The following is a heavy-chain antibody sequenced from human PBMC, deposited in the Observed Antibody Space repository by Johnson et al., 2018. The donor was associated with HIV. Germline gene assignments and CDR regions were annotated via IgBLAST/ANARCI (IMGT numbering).Heavy chain of an antibody. V-gene: IGHV3-9*01. J-gene: IGHJ3*02. Sequence: EVQLVESGGGLVQPGRSLRLSCAASGFTFDDYAMHWVRQAPGKGLQWVSGISWDSGRIGYTDSVKDRFTISRDNAKNSLYLQMNSLRAEDTAVYYCARVRPNPTVTTRGAAFDIWGQGTMVTVSS. CDR1: GFTFDDYA. D-gene: IGHD4-17*01. CDR3: ARVRPNPTVTTRGAAFDI. CDR2: ISWDSGRI.